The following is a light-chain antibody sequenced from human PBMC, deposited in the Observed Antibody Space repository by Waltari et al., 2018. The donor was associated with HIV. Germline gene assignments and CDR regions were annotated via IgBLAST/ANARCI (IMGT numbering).Light chain of an antibody. J-gene: IGLJ2*01. CDR2: EFK. CDR3: SSYSASGTLVL. V-gene: IGLV2-14*01. CDR1: SSDVGASDY. Sequence: QSALTQPASVSGSPGQSISISCRGTSSDVGASDYVSWYHQHPGEAPTLVLSEFKKRPSCMSNLFSVSKSGNTASLTISGLQVEDDAHYYCSSYSASGTLVLFGGGTRLTVL.